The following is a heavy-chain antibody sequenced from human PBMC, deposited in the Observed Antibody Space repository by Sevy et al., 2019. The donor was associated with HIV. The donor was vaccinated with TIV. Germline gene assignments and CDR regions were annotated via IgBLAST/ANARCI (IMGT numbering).Heavy chain of an antibody. CDR2: INHSGST. Sequence: SETLSLTCAVYGGSFSGYYWSWIRQPPGKGLEWIGEINHSGSTNYNPSLKSRVTISVDTSKNQFSLKRSSVTDADTALYYCARHCSGTSCSHAFDIWGQGTMVTVSS. V-gene: IGHV4-34*01. J-gene: IGHJ3*02. D-gene: IGHD2-2*01. CDR3: ARHCSGTSCSHAFDI. CDR1: GGSFSGYY.